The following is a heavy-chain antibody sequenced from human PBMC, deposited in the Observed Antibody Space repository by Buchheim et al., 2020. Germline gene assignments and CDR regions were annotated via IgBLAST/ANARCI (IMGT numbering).Heavy chain of an antibody. CDR1: GGSISSGSYY. D-gene: IGHD6-19*01. Sequence: QVQLQESGPGLVKPSQTLSLTCTVSGGSISSGSYYWSWIRQPAGKGLEWIGRIYTSGSTNYNPSLKSRVTISVDTSKNHFSLKLSSVTAADTAVYYCARDEYSGWFNYWGQGTL. CDR3: ARDEYSGWFNY. V-gene: IGHV4-61*02. J-gene: IGHJ4*02. CDR2: IYTSGST.